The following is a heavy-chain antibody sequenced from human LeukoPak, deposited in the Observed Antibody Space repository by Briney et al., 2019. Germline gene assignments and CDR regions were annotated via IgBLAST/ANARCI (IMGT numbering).Heavy chain of an antibody. V-gene: IGHV3-11*01. Sequence: PGGSLRLSCAASKFTFSDYYMSWIRQAPGKGLEWVSYISSSGSTIYYADSVKGRFTISRDNAKNSLYLQMSSLRAEDTAVYYCARDPKTVYWYFDLWGRGTLVTVSS. CDR2: ISSSGSTI. CDR1: KFTFSDYY. J-gene: IGHJ2*01. CDR3: ARDPKTVYWYFDL. D-gene: IGHD4-11*01.